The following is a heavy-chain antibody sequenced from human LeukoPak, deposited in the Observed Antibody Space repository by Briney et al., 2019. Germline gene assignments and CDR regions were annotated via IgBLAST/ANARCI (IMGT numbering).Heavy chain of an antibody. CDR2: ISAYNGNT. CDR3: ASTLPPSYYYGSGANRGGGYYYGMDV. D-gene: IGHD3-10*01. CDR1: GYTFTSYG. J-gene: IGHJ6*04. Sequence: ASVKVSCKASGYTFTSYGISWVRQAPGQGLEWMGWISAYNGNTNYAQKLQGRVTMTTDTSTSTAYMELRSLRSDDTAVYYCASTLPPSYYYGSGANRGGGYYYGMDVWGKGTTVTVSS. V-gene: IGHV1-18*04.